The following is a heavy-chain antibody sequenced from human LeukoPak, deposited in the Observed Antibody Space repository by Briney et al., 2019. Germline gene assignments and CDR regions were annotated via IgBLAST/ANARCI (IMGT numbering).Heavy chain of an antibody. D-gene: IGHD3-10*02. V-gene: IGHV3-30-3*01. CDR3: ARDRSHYYVPFDY. CDR1: GFTFSSYA. J-gene: IGHJ4*02. Sequence: GRSLRLSCVTSGFTFSSYAMHWVRQAPGKGLEWLAVVSDDGTNKYYADSEKGRFTISRDNSKNTLYLQMNSLRAEDTAVYYCARDRSHYYVPFDYWGQGTLVTVSS. CDR2: VSDDGTNK.